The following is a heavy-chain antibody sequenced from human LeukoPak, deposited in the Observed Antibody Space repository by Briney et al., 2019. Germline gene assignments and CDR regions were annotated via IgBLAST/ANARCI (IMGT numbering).Heavy chain of an antibody. CDR2: IQSKTDGGTT. CDR3: TTSYPYYDILTGYRPFDF. Sequence: GGSLRLSCAASGFTFSNYAMSWVRQAPGKGLEWVGRIQSKTDGGTTDYAAPVKGRFTISRDDSKNTLYLQMNSLKTEDTAVYYCTTSYPYYDILTGYRPFDFWGLGTLVTVSS. CDR1: GFTFSNYA. D-gene: IGHD3-9*01. V-gene: IGHV3-15*01. J-gene: IGHJ4*02.